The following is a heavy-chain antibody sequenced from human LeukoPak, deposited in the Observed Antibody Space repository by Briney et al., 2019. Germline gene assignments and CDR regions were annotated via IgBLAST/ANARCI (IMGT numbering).Heavy chain of an antibody. CDR2: ISAYNGNT. CDR3: TRSLTVVVAAARFDP. J-gene: IGHJ5*02. CDR1: GYTFTSYG. Sequence: ASVKVSCKASGYTFTSYGISWVRQAPGQGLEWMRWISAYNGNTNYAQKLQGRVTMTTDTSTSTAYMELRSMRSDDTAVYYCTRSLTVVVAAARFDPWGQGTLVTVSS. D-gene: IGHD2-15*01. V-gene: IGHV1-18*01.